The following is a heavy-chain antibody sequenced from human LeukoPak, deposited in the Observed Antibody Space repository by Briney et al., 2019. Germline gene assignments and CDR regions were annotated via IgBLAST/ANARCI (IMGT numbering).Heavy chain of an antibody. Sequence: GGPLRLSCAASGFTYSSYAMSWVRQAPGKGLEWVSAISSSGGSTYYADSVKGRFTISRDNSKNTLFLQMNSLSAEDTAVYYCAKGESNWDYYFDYWGQGTLVTVSS. CDR2: ISSSGGST. V-gene: IGHV3-23*01. CDR3: AKGESNWDYYFDY. J-gene: IGHJ4*02. D-gene: IGHD7-27*01. CDR1: GFTYSSYA.